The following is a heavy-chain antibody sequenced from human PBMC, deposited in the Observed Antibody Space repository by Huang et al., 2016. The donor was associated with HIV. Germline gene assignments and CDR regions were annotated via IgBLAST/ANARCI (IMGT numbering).Heavy chain of an antibody. J-gene: IGHJ3*01. CDR2: IIPIFDTV. V-gene: IGHV1-69*13. Sequence: KKPGSSVKVSCKASGGTFGSYDISWVRQAPGQGLEWMGGIIPIFDTVNYAQKFQGRVRITADASTSTAYMELTSLRSEDTAVYYCARDLTGTRAAAAGIRGDAFDVWGQGTLVTVSS. CDR1: GGTFGSYD. D-gene: IGHD6-13*01. CDR3: ARDLTGTRAAAAGIRGDAFDV.